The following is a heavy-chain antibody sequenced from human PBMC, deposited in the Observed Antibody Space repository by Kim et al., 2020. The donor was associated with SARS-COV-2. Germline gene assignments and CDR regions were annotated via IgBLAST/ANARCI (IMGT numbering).Heavy chain of an antibody. J-gene: IGHJ6*02. V-gene: IGHV3-15*01. Sequence: GGSLRLSCAASGFTFSNAWMSWVRQAPGKGLEWVGRIKSKTDSGTTDYAAPAKGRSTISRDYSKNTLYLQMNSLKTEDTAVYYCTTRFVGYIYGFGNYGMDVWGQGATVSVSS. CDR1: GFTFSNAW. CDR3: TTRFVGYIYGFGNYGMDV. D-gene: IGHD5-18*01. CDR2: IKSKTDSGTT.